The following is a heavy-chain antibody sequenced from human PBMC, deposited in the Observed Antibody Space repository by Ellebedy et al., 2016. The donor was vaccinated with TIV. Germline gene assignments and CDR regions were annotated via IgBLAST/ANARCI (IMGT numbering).Heavy chain of an antibody. Sequence: SETLSLTCAVYGGSFSGYYWSWIRQPPGKGLEWIGEINHSGSTNYNPSLKSRVTISVDTSKNQFSLKLSSVTAADTAVYYCARGLGNLIRKLFPWGQGTLVTVSS. CDR1: GGSFSGYY. CDR2: INHSGST. J-gene: IGHJ5*02. V-gene: IGHV4-34*01. D-gene: IGHD3-16*01. CDR3: ARGLGNLIRKLFP.